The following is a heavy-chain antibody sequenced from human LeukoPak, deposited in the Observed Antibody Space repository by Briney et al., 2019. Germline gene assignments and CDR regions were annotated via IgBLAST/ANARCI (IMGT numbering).Heavy chain of an antibody. Sequence: GGSLRLSCAASGFTFSSYSMNWVGHAPGKGLECVSSISSSSSYIYYADSVKGRFTISRDNAKNSLYLQMNSLRAEDTAVYHCAKGYYDFWSGYFGEDYFDYWGQGTLVTVSS. CDR2: ISSSSSYI. CDR1: GFTFSSYS. V-gene: IGHV3-21*01. D-gene: IGHD3-3*01. CDR3: AKGYYDFWSGYFGEDYFDY. J-gene: IGHJ4*02.